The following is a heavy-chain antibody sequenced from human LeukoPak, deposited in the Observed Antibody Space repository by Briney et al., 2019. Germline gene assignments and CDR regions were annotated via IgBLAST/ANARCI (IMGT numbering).Heavy chain of an antibody. CDR1: GYTFTGYY. CDR3: ARWTIRITIFGPLIGGMDV. D-gene: IGHD3-3*01. Sequence: VASVKVSCKASGYTFTGYYMHWVRQAPGQGLEWMGRINPNSGGTNYAQKFQGRVTMTRDTSISTAYMELSRLRSDDTAVYYCARWTIRITIFGPLIGGMDVWGQGTTVTVSS. V-gene: IGHV1-2*06. CDR2: INPNSGGT. J-gene: IGHJ6*02.